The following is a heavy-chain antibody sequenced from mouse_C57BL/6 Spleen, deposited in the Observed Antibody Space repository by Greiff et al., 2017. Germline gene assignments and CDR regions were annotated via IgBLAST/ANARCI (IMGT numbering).Heavy chain of an antibody. J-gene: IGHJ4*01. V-gene: IGHV1-82*01. CDR1: GYAFSSSW. CDR3: ARGGWDSSMDY. D-gene: IGHD3-3*01. Sequence: VKLMESGPELVKPGASVKISCKASGYAFSSSWMNWVKQRPGKGLEWIGRIYPGDGDTNYNGKFKGKATLTADKSSSTAYMQLSSLTSEDSAVYFCARGGWDSSMDYWGQGTSVTVSS. CDR2: IYPGDGDT.